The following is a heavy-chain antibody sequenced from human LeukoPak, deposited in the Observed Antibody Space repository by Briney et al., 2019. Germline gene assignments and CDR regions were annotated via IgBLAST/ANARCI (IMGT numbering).Heavy chain of an antibody. Sequence: ASVKDSCKASGYSFTGYYMHWVRQAPGQGLEWMGWINPNSGGTNYAQRFQGRVTMTRDTSISTAYMELSRLRSDDTAVYYCARSHLYCSSTSCHFWVPDAFDIWGQGTMVTVSS. V-gene: IGHV1-2*02. CDR3: ARSHLYCSSTSCHFWVPDAFDI. D-gene: IGHD2-2*01. CDR2: INPNSGGT. J-gene: IGHJ3*02. CDR1: GYSFTGYY.